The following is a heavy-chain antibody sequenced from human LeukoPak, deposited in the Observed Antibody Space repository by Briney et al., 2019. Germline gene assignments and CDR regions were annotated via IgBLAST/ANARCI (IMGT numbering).Heavy chain of an antibody. CDR3: ARGAWATSKPNWFDP. D-gene: IGHD1-1*01. J-gene: IGHJ5*02. CDR2: IIPIFGTA. CDR1: GYTFTSYG. Sequence: SVKVSCKASGYTFTSYGISWVRQAPGQGLEWMGGIIPIFGTANYAQKFQGRVTITADESTSTAYMELSSLRSEDTAVYYCARGAWATSKPNWFDPWGQGTLVTVSS. V-gene: IGHV1-69*13.